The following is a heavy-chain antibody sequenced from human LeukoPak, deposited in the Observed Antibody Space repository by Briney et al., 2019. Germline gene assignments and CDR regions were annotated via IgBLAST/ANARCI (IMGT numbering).Heavy chain of an antibody. J-gene: IGHJ6*03. CDR3: AGAAAGRGYYYYMDV. Sequence: GASVKVSCKASGYTFTGYYMHWVRQAPGQGLEWMGWINPNSGGTNYAQKFQGRVTMTRDTSISTAYMELSRLRSDDTAVYYCAGAAAGRGYYYYMDVWGKGTTVTVSS. V-gene: IGHV1-2*02. CDR1: GYTFTGYY. CDR2: INPNSGGT. D-gene: IGHD6-13*01.